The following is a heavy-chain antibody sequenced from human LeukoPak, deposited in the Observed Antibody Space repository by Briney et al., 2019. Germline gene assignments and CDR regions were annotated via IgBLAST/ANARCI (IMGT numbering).Heavy chain of an antibody. J-gene: IGHJ4*02. CDR3: TNQPILAGSIDS. CDR2: INDAGRTT. Sequence: GGSLRLPCATSGFTFNTYAMNWVRQAPGKGLEWVSTINDAGRTTYYADSVKGRSTISRDNSKNTVYLQMNNLRAEDTALYYCTNQPILAGSIDSWGQGTLVTVSS. V-gene: IGHV3-23*01. CDR1: GFTFNTYA. D-gene: IGHD3-9*01.